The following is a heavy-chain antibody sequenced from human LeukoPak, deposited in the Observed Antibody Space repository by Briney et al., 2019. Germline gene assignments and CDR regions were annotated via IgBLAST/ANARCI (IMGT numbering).Heavy chain of an antibody. CDR2: IYYSGST. V-gene: IGHV4-59*01. D-gene: IGHD5-24*01. CDR3: ARERVEMATIIDY. CDR1: GGSISSYY. J-gene: IGHJ4*02. Sequence: SETLSLTRTVSGGSISSYYWSWIRQPPGKGLEWIGYIYYSGSTNYNPSLKSRVTISVDTSKNQFSLKLSSVTAADTAVYYCARERVEMATIIDYWGQGTLVTVSS.